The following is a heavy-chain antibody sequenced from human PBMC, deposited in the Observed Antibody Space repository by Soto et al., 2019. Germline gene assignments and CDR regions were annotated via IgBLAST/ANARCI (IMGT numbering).Heavy chain of an antibody. V-gene: IGHV1-2*04. CDR1: GYTFTGYY. D-gene: IGHD6-25*01. Sequence: QVQLVQSGAEVKKPGASVKVSCKASGYTFTGYYMHWVRQAPGQGLEWMGWINPNSGGTNYAQKFQGWVTMTRDTSNSTAYMELGRLRTDDTAVYYCARGAASYYGMDVWGQGTTVTVSS. CDR3: ARGAASYYGMDV. CDR2: INPNSGGT. J-gene: IGHJ6*02.